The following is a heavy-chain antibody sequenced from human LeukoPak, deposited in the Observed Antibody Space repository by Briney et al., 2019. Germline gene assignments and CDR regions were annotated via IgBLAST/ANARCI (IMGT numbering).Heavy chain of an antibody. Sequence: GGSLRLSCAASGFTVSSNYMSWVRQAPGKGLEWVSSISSGGTYKYYADSVKGRFTISRDSAQNSLYLQMNSLRAEDSSVYYCARPTTVTTISADAFDIWGQGTMVTVSS. CDR3: ARPTTVTTISADAFDI. D-gene: IGHD4-17*01. CDR1: GFTVSSNY. CDR2: ISSGGTYK. J-gene: IGHJ3*02. V-gene: IGHV3-21*01.